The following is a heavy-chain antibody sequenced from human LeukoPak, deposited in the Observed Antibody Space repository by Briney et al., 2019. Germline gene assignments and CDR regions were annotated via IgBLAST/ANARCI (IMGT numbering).Heavy chain of an antibody. J-gene: IGHJ5*02. V-gene: IGHV4-61*02. D-gene: IGHD3-16*01. CDR1: GGSISSDSYY. Sequence: SQTLSLTCTVSGGSISSDSYYWSWIRQPAGKGLEWIGRIYNSGSTNYNPSLKSRLTISVDTSKNQFSLKLSSVTAADTAVYYCARDVLLVDANWFDPWGQGTLVTVSS. CDR3: ARDVLLVDANWFDP. CDR2: IYNSGST.